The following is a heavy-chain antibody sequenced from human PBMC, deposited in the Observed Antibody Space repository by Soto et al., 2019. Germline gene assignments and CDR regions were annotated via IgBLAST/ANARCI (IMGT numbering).Heavy chain of an antibody. CDR2: IIPIFGTT. D-gene: IGHD5-18*01. V-gene: IGHV1-69*13. CDR1: GGSFTYT. Sequence: SVKVSCKASGGSFTYTLSWVRQAPGQGLEWMGGIIPIFGTTNYAQKFQGRVTITADESTKTAYMELSTLRSEDTAVYYCARSNSHGTYGMDVWGQGTKVTVYS. CDR3: ARSNSHGTYGMDV. J-gene: IGHJ6*02.